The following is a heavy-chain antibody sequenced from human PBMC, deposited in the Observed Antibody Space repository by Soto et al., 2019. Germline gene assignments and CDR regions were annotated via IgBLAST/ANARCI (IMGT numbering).Heavy chain of an antibody. D-gene: IGHD4-17*01. CDR2: INDSGST. CDR3: ARVYYGGGSWYFDL. V-gene: IGHV4-34*01. J-gene: IGHJ2*01. Sequence: PSETLSLTCAVYGGSFSAYYWSWIRQPPGKGLEWTGEINDSGSTNYNPSLKSRVTISVDTSKNQFSLRLSSVTAADTAVYYCARVYYGGGSWYFDLWGRGTLVTVSS. CDR1: GGSFSAYY.